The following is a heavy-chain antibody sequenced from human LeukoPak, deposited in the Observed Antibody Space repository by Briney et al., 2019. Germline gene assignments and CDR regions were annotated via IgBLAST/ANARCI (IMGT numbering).Heavy chain of an antibody. J-gene: IGHJ3*02. Sequence: SETLSLTCTVSGGSISSYYWSWIRQPAGKGLEWIGRIYTSGSTNYNPSLKSRVTMSVDTSKNQFSLKLSSVTAADTAVYYCARGPLRYFDWSLSGGAFDIWGQGTMVTVSS. CDR2: IYTSGST. V-gene: IGHV4-4*07. CDR1: GGSISSYY. CDR3: ARGPLRYFDWSLSGGAFDI. D-gene: IGHD3-9*01.